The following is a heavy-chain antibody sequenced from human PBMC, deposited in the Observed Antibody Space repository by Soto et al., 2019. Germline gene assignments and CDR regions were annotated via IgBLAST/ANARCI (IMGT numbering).Heavy chain of an antibody. CDR3: AKDMGGTYFYHYGMAV. CDR2: ITWNGGRI. Sequence: GGSLRLSCAASGFTFDDHAMYWVRQVPGKGLEWVSGITWNGGRIVYGDSVRGRFTISRDNAKNTLYLQMNSLRPEDTALYYCAKDMGGTYFYHYGMAVWGQGTTVTVSS. CDR1: GFTFDDHA. J-gene: IGHJ6*02. V-gene: IGHV3-9*01. D-gene: IGHD1-1*01.